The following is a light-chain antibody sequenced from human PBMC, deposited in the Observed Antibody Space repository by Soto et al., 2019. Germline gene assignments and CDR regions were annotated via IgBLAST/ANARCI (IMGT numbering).Light chain of an antibody. CDR1: QGLDKW. J-gene: IGKJ1*01. Sequence: ILMSQSPSSLSASVGDRVTITCRASQGLDKWLAWYQQKPGKAPNLLIYNSSTLSQGVPSRFSGFGSGTEYILTITDLQPDDFATYYCQQYSSYWTFGQGTVVEMK. CDR3: QQYSSYWT. CDR2: NSS. V-gene: IGKV1-5*01.